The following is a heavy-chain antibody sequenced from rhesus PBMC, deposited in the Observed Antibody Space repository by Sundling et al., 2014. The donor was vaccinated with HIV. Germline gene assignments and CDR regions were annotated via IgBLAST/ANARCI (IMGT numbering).Heavy chain of an antibody. CDR1: AYSFTRHS. D-gene: IGHD3-28*01. Sequence: QVRLLQSGAEVKKPGTSVKLTCTASAYSFTRHSINWVRQAPGQVLEWMGWIDPWNEITVYAQKFQDRVTMTRDTSTGTAYMELNSLTSEDTAVYFCSARRIQLQSNYYDSGYPFDLWGPWHPNHHLL. V-gene: IGHV1-200*01. J-gene: IGHJ2*01. CDR2: IDPWNEIT. CDR3: SARRIQLQSNYYDSGYPFDL.